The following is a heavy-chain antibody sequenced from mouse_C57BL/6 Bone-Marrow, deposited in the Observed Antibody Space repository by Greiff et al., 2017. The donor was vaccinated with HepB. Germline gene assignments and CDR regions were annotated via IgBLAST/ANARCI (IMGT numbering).Heavy chain of an antibody. Sequence: VQLQQPGAALVKPGASVKLSCKASGYTFTSYWMHWVKQRPGQGLEWIGMIHPNSGSTNYNEKFKSKATLTVDKSSSTAYMQLSSLTSEDSAVYYCARGGIYYGFFDYWGQGTTLTVSS. J-gene: IGHJ2*01. CDR3: ARGGIYYGFFDY. V-gene: IGHV1-64*01. CDR1: GYTFTSYW. CDR2: IHPNSGST. D-gene: IGHD2-2*01.